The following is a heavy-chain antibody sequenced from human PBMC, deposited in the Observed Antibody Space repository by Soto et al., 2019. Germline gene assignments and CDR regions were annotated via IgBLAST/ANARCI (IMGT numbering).Heavy chain of an antibody. J-gene: IGHJ3*02. Sequence: GASVKVSCKASGYTFTSYYMHWVRQAPGQGLEWMGIINPSGGSTSYAQKFQGRVTLTRDTSTSTVYMELSGLRSEDTAVYYCARARKIAAAGPDAFDIWGQGTMVTVSS. CDR2: INPSGGST. CDR1: GYTFTSYY. V-gene: IGHV1-46*01. D-gene: IGHD6-13*01. CDR3: ARARKIAAAGPDAFDI.